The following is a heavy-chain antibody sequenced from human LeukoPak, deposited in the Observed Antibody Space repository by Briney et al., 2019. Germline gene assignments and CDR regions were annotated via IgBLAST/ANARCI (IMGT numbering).Heavy chain of an antibody. D-gene: IGHD3-10*01. V-gene: IGHV3-33*01. CDR1: GFTFSSYG. J-gene: IGHJ4*02. CDR3: ARESGSGSQIDY. Sequence: PGRSQRLSCAASGFTFSSYGMHWVRQAPGKGLEWVAVIWYDGTNKYYVDSVKGRFTISRDNAKNTLYLQMNSLRAEDTAVYYCARESGSGSQIDYWGQRTLVTVSS. CDR2: IWYDGTNK.